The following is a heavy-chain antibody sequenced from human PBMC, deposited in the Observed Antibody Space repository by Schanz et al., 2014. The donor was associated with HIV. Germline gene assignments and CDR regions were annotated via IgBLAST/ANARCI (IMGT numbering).Heavy chain of an antibody. CDR2: IKEDGSET. Sequence: EVQLVESGGDLVQPGRSLRLSCAVSGSWFSDHWMSWLRQVPGEGLEWVAKIKEDGSETYYVGSVTGRFTISRDNTKKSLYLQMNSLRAEDTAVYYCAKEEWFRFDPWGQGTLVTVSS. CDR3: AKEEWFRFDP. V-gene: IGHV3-7*01. CDR1: GSWFSDHW. J-gene: IGHJ5*02. D-gene: IGHD3-3*01.